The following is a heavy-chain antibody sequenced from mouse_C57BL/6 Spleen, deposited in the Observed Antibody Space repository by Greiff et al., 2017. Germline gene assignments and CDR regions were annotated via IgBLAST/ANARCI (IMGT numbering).Heavy chain of an antibody. CDR2: ISYDGSN. Sequence: ESGPGLVKPSQSLSLTCSVTGYSITSGYYWNWIRQFPGNKLEWMGYISYDGSNNYNPSLKNRISITRDTSKNQFFLKLNSVTTEDTATYYCARSTTVRDYYAMDYWGQGTSVTVSS. D-gene: IGHD1-1*01. CDR3: ARSTTVRDYYAMDY. J-gene: IGHJ4*01. V-gene: IGHV3-6*01. CDR1: GYSITSGYY.